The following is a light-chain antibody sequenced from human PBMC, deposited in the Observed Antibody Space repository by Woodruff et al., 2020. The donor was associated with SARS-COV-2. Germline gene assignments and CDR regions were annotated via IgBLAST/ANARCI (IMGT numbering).Light chain of an antibody. CDR2: EDD. J-gene: IGLJ2*01. Sequence: RSGQSPVLVIYEDDKRPSGIPERFSGSNSGNTATLTISGTQAMDEADYYCQAWDTTTGGVFGGGTRLTVL. CDR3: QAWDTTTGGV. V-gene: IGLV3-1*01.